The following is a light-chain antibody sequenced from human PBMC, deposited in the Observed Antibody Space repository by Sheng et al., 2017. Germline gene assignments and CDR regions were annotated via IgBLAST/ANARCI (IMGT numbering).Light chain of an antibody. Sequence: SYELSQPPSVTVSPGHTATITCSGDKLGDKYACWYQQKAGRSPVLLIYQDFRRPTGIPERFSGSNSGDTATLTITAAQDVDEADYYCQTWDYASASYVIGSGTTLTVL. CDR1: KLGDKY. V-gene: IGLV3-1*01. CDR3: QTWDYASASYV. J-gene: IGLJ1*01. CDR2: QDF.